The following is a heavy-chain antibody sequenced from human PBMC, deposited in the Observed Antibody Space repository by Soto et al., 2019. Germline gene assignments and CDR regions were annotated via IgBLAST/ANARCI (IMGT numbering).Heavy chain of an antibody. Sequence: QVESGGGLVKPGGSLRLSCEASGFTFSDYYMSWIRQAPGKGLEWISYISSSGSSIYYADSVKGRFTISRDNAKNSLFLQMNSLRAEDTAEYYGAGMGANDAFDIWGQGTMVTVSS. V-gene: IGHV3-11*01. CDR2: ISSSGSSI. J-gene: IGHJ3*02. D-gene: IGHD1-26*01. CDR3: AGMGANDAFDI. CDR1: GFTFSDYY.